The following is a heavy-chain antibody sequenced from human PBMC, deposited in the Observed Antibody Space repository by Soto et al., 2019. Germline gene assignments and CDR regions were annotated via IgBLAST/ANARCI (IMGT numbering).Heavy chain of an antibody. J-gene: IGHJ6*02. CDR1: GDSVSNDY. CDR3: ATGRGAKTVANFGMDV. D-gene: IGHD4-4*01. CDR2: ISPFGGAT. V-gene: IGHV1-46*01. Sequence: ASGKVSCKASGDSVSNDYLHWVRQAPGQGFEWLGLISPFGGATAYAQRFKGRVTVTMDKSSTTFYLELSSLRSDDTAVYYCATGRGAKTVANFGMDVWGQGVTVPV.